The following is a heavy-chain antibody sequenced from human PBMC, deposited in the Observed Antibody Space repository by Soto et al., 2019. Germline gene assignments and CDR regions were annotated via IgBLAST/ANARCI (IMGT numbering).Heavy chain of an antibody. CDR3: ARDLSGGGEGDDS. CDR1: GFSFSLYG. J-gene: IGHJ4*02. D-gene: IGHD2-21*01. V-gene: IGHV3-30-3*01. Sequence: QVQLVESGGGVVQPGKSVRLSCVASGFSFSLYGMHWVRQAPGKGLEWVALISHDGSNKYYEDSVKGRFTISRDNSKNTGYVQMNSLRAEDTAGYYCARDLSGGGEGDDSWGQGTLVTVSS. CDR2: ISHDGSNK.